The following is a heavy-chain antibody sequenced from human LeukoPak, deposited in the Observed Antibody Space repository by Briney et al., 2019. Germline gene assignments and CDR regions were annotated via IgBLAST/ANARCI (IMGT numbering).Heavy chain of an antibody. V-gene: IGHV1-46*01. CDR2: INPGGANT. CDR1: GYTFTNYY. CDR3: ARDVGITVADSFDP. J-gene: IGHJ5*02. Sequence: ASVKVSCKASGYTFTNYYIHWVRQAPGQGLEWMGLINPGGANTNYAQNFQGRVTMTRDTSTSTVYMELSSLRSEDTAMYYCARDVGITVADSFDPWGQGTLVTVSS. D-gene: IGHD6-13*01.